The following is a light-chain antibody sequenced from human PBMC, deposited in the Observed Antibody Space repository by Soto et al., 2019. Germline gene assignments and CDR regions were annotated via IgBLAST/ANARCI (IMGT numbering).Light chain of an antibody. V-gene: IGLV2-14*01. CDR1: RSDIGRYNY. CDR3: SSYSTTTSPHVL. CDR2: EVT. J-gene: IGLJ2*01. Sequence: QSVLAQPASVSGSPGQSITISCTGTRSDIGRYNYVSWYQQHPGEAPKLLIYEVTYRPSGVSARFSGSKSGSTASLTISGLQAEDEADYDCSSYSTTTSPHVLFGGGTKLTVL.